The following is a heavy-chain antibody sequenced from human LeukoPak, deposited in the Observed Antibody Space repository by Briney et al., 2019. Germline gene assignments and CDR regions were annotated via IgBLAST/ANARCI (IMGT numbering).Heavy chain of an antibody. CDR3: ARQGQNTGNFYPHLAY. CDR2: INYSGNT. J-gene: IGHJ4*02. D-gene: IGHD1-1*01. CDR1: GGSIRTNY. V-gene: IGHV4-59*08. Sequence: SETLSLTCTVSGGSIRTNYWSWIRQTPGKGLEWIAYINYSGNTNNNPSLKSRVTISVDTSKSQFSLKLSSVTAADTAAYYCARQGQNTGNFYPHLAYGGGGTLATAPS.